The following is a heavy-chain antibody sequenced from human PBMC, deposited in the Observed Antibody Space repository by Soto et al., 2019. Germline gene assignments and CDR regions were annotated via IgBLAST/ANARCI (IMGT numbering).Heavy chain of an antibody. Sequence: QVHLVQSGAEVKKPGASVKVSCKASGYTFTSYDINWVRQAPGQGLEWLGWVDPNSGVTGYAQKFQGRVSMTRNISINTAHMELSSLRSEDTAVYYCARERKFDFWRKGLDVWGQGTTVAVSS. CDR2: VDPNSGVT. J-gene: IGHJ6*02. V-gene: IGHV1-8*01. D-gene: IGHD3-3*01. CDR3: ARERKFDFWRKGLDV. CDR1: GYTFTSYD.